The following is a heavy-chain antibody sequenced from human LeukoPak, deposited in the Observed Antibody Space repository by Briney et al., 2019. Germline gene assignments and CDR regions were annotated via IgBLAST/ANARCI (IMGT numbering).Heavy chain of an antibody. CDR3: ARAAIVVVTAIYYYYYGMDV. V-gene: IGHV4-34*01. D-gene: IGHD2-21*02. CDR2: INHSGST. Sequence: SETLSLTCAVYGGSLSGYYWSWIRQPPGKGLEWIGEINHSGSTNYNPSLKSRVTISVDTSKNQFSLKLSSVTAADTAVYYCARAAIVVVTAIYYYYYGMDVWGQGTTVTVSS. CDR1: GGSLSGYY. J-gene: IGHJ6*02.